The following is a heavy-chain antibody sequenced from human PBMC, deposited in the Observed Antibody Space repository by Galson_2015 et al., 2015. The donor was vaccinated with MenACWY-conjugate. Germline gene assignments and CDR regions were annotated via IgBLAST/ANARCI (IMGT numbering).Heavy chain of an antibody. V-gene: IGHV3-30*07. CDR3: ASSFGTLRQFDY. D-gene: IGHD3-16*01. Sequence: SLRLSCAASGFTFSSYTMHWVRQAPGKGLEWVAVMSYDGSNKYYADSVKGRFTISRDNSKNTLYLQMDSLRAEDTAVYSCASSFGTLRQFDYWGQGTLVTVSS. CDR2: MSYDGSNK. J-gene: IGHJ4*02. CDR1: GFTFSSYT.